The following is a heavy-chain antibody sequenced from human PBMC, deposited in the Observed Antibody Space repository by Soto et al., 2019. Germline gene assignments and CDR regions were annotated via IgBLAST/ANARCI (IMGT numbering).Heavy chain of an antibody. D-gene: IGHD6-13*01. Sequence: GPLRPSCAAFVFTFRSYAMSWVRQAPGKGLEWVSALTDSGGSTYYADSVQGRFTISRDNSKNMLYLQMNSLGAEDTAVYYCAKDYSSTWYPGHGMGVWGQGTTVTVSS. V-gene: IGHV3-23*01. CDR1: VFTFRSYA. CDR2: LTDSGGST. J-gene: IGHJ6*02. CDR3: AKDYSSTWYPGHGMGV.